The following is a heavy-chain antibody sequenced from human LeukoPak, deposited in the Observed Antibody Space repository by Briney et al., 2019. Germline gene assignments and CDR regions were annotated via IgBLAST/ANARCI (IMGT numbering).Heavy chain of an antibody. J-gene: IGHJ4*02. D-gene: IGHD3-16*02. CDR1: GFTFSSYA. CDR3: ARVPSTFGGVIVTYFDY. V-gene: IGHV3-30-3*01. CDR2: ISYDGSNK. Sequence: GRSLRLSCAASGFTFSSYAMHWVRQAPGKGLEWVAVISYDGSNKYYADSVKGRFTISRDNSKNTLYLQMNSLRAEDTAVYYCARVPSTFGGVIVTYFDYWGQGTLVTVPS.